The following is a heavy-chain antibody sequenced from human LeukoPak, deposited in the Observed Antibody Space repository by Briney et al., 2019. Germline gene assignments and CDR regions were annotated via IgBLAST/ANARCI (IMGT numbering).Heavy chain of an antibody. Sequence: GGSLRLSCAASGFTFSSYEMNWVRQAPGKGLECVSYISSSVITIYYADSVKGRFTISRDNAKNSLYLQMNSLRAEDTAVYYCAELGITMIGGVWGKGTTVTISS. V-gene: IGHV3-48*03. D-gene: IGHD3-10*02. J-gene: IGHJ6*04. CDR1: GFTFSSYE. CDR2: ISSSVITI. CDR3: AELGITMIGGV.